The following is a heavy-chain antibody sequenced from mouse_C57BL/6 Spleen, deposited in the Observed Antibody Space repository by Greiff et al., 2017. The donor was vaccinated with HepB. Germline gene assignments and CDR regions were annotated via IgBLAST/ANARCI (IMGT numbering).Heavy chain of an antibody. CDR1: GFAFSDYG. D-gene: IGHD4-1*01. CDR2: ISSGSSTI. J-gene: IGHJ4*01. Sequence: DVKLVESGGGLVKPGGSLKLSCAASGFAFSDYGMHWVRQAPEKGLEWVAYISSGSSTIYYADTVKGRFTISRDNAKNTLFLQMTSLRSEDTAMYYCAREGLTGLYAMDYWGQGTSVTVSS. V-gene: IGHV5-17*01. CDR3: AREGLTGLYAMDY.